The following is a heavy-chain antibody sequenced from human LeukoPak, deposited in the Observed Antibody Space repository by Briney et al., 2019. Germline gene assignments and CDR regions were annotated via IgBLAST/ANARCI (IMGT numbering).Heavy chain of an antibody. CDR1: GGSISSYY. D-gene: IGHD1-26*01. Sequence: PSETLSLTCTVSGGSISSYYWSWIRQPPGKGLEWIGCIYYSGSTNYNPSLKSRVTISVDTSKNQFSLKLSSVTAADTAVYYCAREGAHSFDYWGQGTLVTVSS. J-gene: IGHJ4*02. CDR3: AREGAHSFDY. CDR2: IYYSGST. V-gene: IGHV4-59*01.